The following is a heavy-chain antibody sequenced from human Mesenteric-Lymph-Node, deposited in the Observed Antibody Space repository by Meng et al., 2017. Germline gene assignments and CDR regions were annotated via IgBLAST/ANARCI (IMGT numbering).Heavy chain of an antibody. Sequence: SETLSLTCAVSGYSISSGYHWSWIRQPPGKGLEWIATIHHSGTTYYNPSLKSRVTISVDTSKNQFSLKLSSMTAADTAVYYCARYVAASDSKYYFDYWGQGTLDTVSS. CDR1: GYSISSGYH. CDR3: ARYVAASDSKYYFDY. J-gene: IGHJ4*02. CDR2: IHHSGTT. D-gene: IGHD3-22*01. V-gene: IGHV4-38-2*01.